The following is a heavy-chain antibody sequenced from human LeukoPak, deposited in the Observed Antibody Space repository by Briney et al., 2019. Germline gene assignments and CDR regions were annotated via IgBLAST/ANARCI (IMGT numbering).Heavy chain of an antibody. Sequence: ASVEVSCKASGYTFTSYGISWVRQAPGQGLEWMGWISAYNGNTNYAQKLQGRVTMTTDTSTSTAYMELRSLRSDDTAVYYCARVTVDYYDSSGAFDIWGQGTMVTVSS. V-gene: IGHV1-18*01. CDR2: ISAYNGNT. CDR3: ARVTVDYYDSSGAFDI. CDR1: GYTFTSYG. J-gene: IGHJ3*02. D-gene: IGHD3-22*01.